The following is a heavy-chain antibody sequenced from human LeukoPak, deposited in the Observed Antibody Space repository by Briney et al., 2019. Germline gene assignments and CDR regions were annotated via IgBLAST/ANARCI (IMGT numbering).Heavy chain of an antibody. CDR2: IYYSGST. V-gene: IGHV4-31*03. CDR3: ARHKENYGSDAFDI. CDR1: GGSISSGGYY. J-gene: IGHJ3*02. D-gene: IGHD1-7*01. Sequence: SQTLSLTCTVSGGSISSGGYYWSWIRQHPGKGLGWIGYIYYSGSTYYNPSLKSRVTISVDTSKNQFSLKLSSVTAADTAIYYCARHKENYGSDAFDIWGQGTMVTVSS.